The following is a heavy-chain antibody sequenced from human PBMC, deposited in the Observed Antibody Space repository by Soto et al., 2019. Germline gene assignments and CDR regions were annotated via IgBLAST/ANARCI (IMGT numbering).Heavy chain of an antibody. CDR2: IYYSGST. CDR1: GGSISSVGHY. D-gene: IGHD6-25*01. V-gene: IGHV4-31*03. CDR3: ARESGGYDSSTRYGLDV. Sequence: PSETLSLTCSVSGGSISSVGHYWTWIRQQPGKGLEWIGYIYYSGSTDYNPSLKSRATISVDRSKNQFSLNLSSVTAADTAIYYCARESGGYDSSTRYGLDVWGQGTTVTVSS. J-gene: IGHJ6*02.